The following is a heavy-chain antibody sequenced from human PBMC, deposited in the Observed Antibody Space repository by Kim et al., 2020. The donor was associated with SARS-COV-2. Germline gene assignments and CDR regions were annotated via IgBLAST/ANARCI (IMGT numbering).Heavy chain of an antibody. CDR2: IIPIFGTA. V-gene: IGHV1-69*13. J-gene: IGHJ4*02. Sequence: SVKVSCKASGGTFSSYAISWVRQAPGQGLEWMGGIIPIFGTANYAQKFQGRVTITADESTSTAYMELSSLRSEDTAVYYCARVNPLSPRAPYFDYWGQGTLVTVSS. CDR1: GGTFSSYA. CDR3: ARVNPLSPRAPYFDY.